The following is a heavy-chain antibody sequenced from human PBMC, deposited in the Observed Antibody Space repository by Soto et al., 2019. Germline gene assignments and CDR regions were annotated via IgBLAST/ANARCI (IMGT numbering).Heavy chain of an antibody. Sequence: ASVKVSFKVSGYTLTELSMHWVRQAPGKGLEWMGGFDPEDGETIYAQKFQGRVTMTDDTSTDTAYMELSSLRSEDTAVYYCAPDRNPGWSGDMGVWGQGTTVPVSS. CDR2: FDPEDGET. D-gene: IGHD3-10*01. V-gene: IGHV1-24*01. CDR1: GYTLTELS. J-gene: IGHJ6*02. CDR3: APDRNPGWSGDMGV.